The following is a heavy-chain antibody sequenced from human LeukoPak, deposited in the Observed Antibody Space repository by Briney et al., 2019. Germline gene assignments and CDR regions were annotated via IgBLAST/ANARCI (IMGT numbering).Heavy chain of an antibody. Sequence: GGSLRLSCAASGFVVSTNYMSWVRQAPGKGLEWVSVLYSGGSTYYTDSVKGRFTVSRDNSNNTLYLQMNNLRAEDTAVYYCARVPQGLPLKFDSGGRGTLVAASS. D-gene: IGHD5-12*01. CDR1: GFVVSTNY. CDR2: LYSGGST. V-gene: IGHV3-66*01. CDR3: ARVPQGLPLKFDS. J-gene: IGHJ4*02.